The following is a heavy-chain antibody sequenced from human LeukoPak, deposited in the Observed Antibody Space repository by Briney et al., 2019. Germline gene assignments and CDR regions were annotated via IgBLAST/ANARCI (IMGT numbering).Heavy chain of an antibody. CDR2: ISSSGSTI. J-gene: IGHJ4*02. Sequence: PGGSLRLSCAASGFTFSSYEMNWVRQAPGKGLEWVSYISSSGSTIYYADSVKGRFTISRDNAKNSLNLQMNSLRAEDTAVYYCAREGDSGYVELDSWGQGTLVTVSS. D-gene: IGHD5-12*01. CDR3: AREGDSGYVELDS. V-gene: IGHV3-48*03. CDR1: GFTFSSYE.